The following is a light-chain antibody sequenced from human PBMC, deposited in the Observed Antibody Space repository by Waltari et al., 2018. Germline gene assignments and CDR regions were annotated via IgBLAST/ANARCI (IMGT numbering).Light chain of an antibody. CDR1: QSVGTL. J-gene: IGKJ2*01. CDR2: DAS. V-gene: IGKV3-11*01. CDR3: QQRSSWTPHT. Sequence: EIVLTQSPATVSLSPGETATLTCRDRQSVGTLLAWYQQKPGQAPKLLIYDASNRATGIPDRFRGSGSGTDFTLTISSLETEDFAIYYCQQRSSWTPHTFGQGARLEIK.